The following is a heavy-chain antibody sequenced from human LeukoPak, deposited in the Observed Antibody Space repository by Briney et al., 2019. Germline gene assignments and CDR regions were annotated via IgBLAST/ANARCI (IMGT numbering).Heavy chain of an antibody. CDR3: AVEFLGYGSGSHFDY. CDR2: IYYSGST. Sequence: PSETLSLTCTVSGGSISSSSYYWGWIRQPPGKGLEWIGSIYYSGSTYYNPSLKSRVTISVDTSKNQFSLKLSSVTAADTAVYYCAVEFLGYGSGSHFDYWGQGTLVTVSS. J-gene: IGHJ4*02. CDR1: GGSISSSSYY. V-gene: IGHV4-39*01. D-gene: IGHD3-10*01.